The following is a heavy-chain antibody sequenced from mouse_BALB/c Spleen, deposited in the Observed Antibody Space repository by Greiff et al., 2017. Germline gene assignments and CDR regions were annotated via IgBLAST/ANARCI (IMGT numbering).Heavy chain of an antibody. V-gene: IGHV5-9-3*01. CDR2: ISSGGSYT. Sequence: EVMLVESGGGLVKPGGSLKLSCAASGFTFSSYAMSWVRQTPEKRLEWVATISSGGSYTYYPDSVKGRFTISRDNAKNTLYLQMSSLRSEDTAMYYCARHPYGSREDWYFDVWGAGTTVTVSS. CDR3: ARHPYGSREDWYFDV. CDR1: GFTFSSYA. J-gene: IGHJ1*01. D-gene: IGHD1-1*01.